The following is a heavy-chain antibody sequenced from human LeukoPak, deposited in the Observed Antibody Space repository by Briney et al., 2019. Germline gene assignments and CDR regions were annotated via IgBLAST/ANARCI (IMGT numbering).Heavy chain of an antibody. Sequence: ASVKVSCKASGGTFSSYGIIWVRQAPGQGLEWMGWISAYNGNTNYAQKLQGRVTMTTDTSTSTAYMELRSLKSDDTAVYYCARAQRGAFDIWGQGTMVTVS. D-gene: IGHD1-1*01. J-gene: IGHJ3*02. CDR3: ARAQRGAFDI. V-gene: IGHV1-18*01. CDR1: GGTFSSYG. CDR2: ISAYNGNT.